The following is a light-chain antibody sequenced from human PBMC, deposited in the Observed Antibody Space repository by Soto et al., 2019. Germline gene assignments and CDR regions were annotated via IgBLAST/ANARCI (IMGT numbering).Light chain of an antibody. CDR1: QSISSW. Sequence: DIQMTQSPSALSASVGDRVTITCRASQSISSWLAWYQQKPGKAPRLLIYDASYLDSGVPPRFTGSGSGTEFTLTISDLQPDDLATYYCQQYNNFWTCGQGTKVEI. V-gene: IGKV1-5*01. CDR2: DAS. J-gene: IGKJ1*01. CDR3: QQYNNFWT.